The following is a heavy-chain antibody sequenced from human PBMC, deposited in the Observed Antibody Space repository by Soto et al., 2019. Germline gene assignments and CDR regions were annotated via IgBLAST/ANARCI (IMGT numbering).Heavy chain of an antibody. CDR2: INAGNGNT. D-gene: IGHD2-15*01. CDR3: ARDGVVVVAASLQYYYGMDV. Sequence: ASVKVSCKASGYTFTSYAMHWVRQAPGQRLEWMGWINAGNGNTKYSQKFQGRVTITRDTSASTAYMELSSLRSEDTAVYYCARDGVVVVAASLQYYYGMDVWGQGTTVTVSS. CDR1: GYTFTSYA. V-gene: IGHV1-3*01. J-gene: IGHJ6*02.